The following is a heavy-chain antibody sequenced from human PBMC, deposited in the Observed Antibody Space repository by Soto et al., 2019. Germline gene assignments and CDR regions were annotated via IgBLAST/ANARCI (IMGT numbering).Heavy chain of an antibody. CDR3: AKVWFPYSYGYLFYY. J-gene: IGHJ4*02. CDR2: INTSGGTT. CDR1: GFTFSTYA. V-gene: IGHV3-23*01. D-gene: IGHD5-18*01. Sequence: GGSLRLSCAASGFTFSTYAMTWVRQAPGKGLECVSVINTSGGTTYYADSVKGRFTISRDNSKNTLYPQMNSLRVEDTAVYYCAKVWFPYSYGYLFYYWGQGTLVTVSS.